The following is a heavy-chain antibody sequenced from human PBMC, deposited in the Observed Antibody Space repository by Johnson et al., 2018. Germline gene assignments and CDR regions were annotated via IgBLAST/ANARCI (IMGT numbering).Heavy chain of an antibody. CDR3: AKDPQRWGDYYYYYMDV. V-gene: IGHV3-30*18. CDR1: GFTFSSYG. J-gene: IGHJ6*03. CDR2: ISYDGSNK. D-gene: IGHD3-16*01. Sequence: QVQLQESGGGLVQPGGSLRLSCAASGFTFSSYGMHWVRQAPGKGLEWVAVISYDGSNKYYADSVKGRFTISRDNSKNTLYLQMNSLRAEDTAVYYCAKDPQRWGDYYYYYMDVWGKGTTVTVSS.